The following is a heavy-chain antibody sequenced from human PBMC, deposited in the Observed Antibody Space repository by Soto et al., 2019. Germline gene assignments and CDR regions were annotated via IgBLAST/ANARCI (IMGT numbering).Heavy chain of an antibody. D-gene: IGHD5-12*01. V-gene: IGHV3-64*01. J-gene: IGHJ4*02. Sequence: GGSLRLSCAASGFTFSSYAMHWVRQAPGKGLEYVSAISSNGGSTYYANSVKGRFTISRDNSKNTLYLQMGSLRAEDMAVYYCARASMVATIYFDYWGQGTLVTVSS. CDR3: ARASMVATIYFDY. CDR2: ISSNGGST. CDR1: GFTFSSYA.